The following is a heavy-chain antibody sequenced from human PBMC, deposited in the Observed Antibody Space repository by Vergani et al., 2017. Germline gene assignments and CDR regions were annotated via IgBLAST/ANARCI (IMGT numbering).Heavy chain of an antibody. J-gene: IGHJ4*02. CDR3: VKDAGSYENFFDS. CDR1: GFTFSTYA. CDR2: LTGCGGST. D-gene: IGHD1-26*01. V-gene: IGHV3-23*01. Sequence: EVQLLESGGSLKQPGGSVRLSCAASGFTFSTYAMHLVRQAPGKGLEWVSALTGCGGSTYYADSFKGRFIISRDNSRDTLYLQMNSLRHEDTATYYCVKDAGSYENFFDSWGQGTLVTVSS.